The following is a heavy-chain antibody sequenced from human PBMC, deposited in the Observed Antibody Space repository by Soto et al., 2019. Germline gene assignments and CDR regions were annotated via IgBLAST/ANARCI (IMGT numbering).Heavy chain of an antibody. J-gene: IGHJ4*02. CDR2: IYYSGST. Sequence: QVQLQESGPGLVKPSETLSLTCTVSGGSISSYYWSWIRQPPGKGLEWIGYIYYSGSTNYNPSLKSRLTISVDTSKNQFSLKLRSVSAADTAVYYCARRYGYSFDYWGQGTLVTVSS. V-gene: IGHV4-59*08. D-gene: IGHD1-1*01. CDR3: ARRYGYSFDY. CDR1: GGSISSYY.